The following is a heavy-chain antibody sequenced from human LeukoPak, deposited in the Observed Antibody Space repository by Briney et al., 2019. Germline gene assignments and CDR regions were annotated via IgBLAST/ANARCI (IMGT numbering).Heavy chain of an antibody. D-gene: IGHD1-26*01. CDR2: ISGGGRLT. Sequence: GGSLRLSCVGSGFSFSSFAMSWVRQGPGRGLELVSTISGGGRLTYYADSVKGRFTISRDDSKNMQFLEMSSLRPEDTAVYFCATRITATTGFYFDSWGQGALVTVSA. J-gene: IGHJ4*02. CDR1: GFSFSSFA. CDR3: ATRITATTGFYFDS. V-gene: IGHV3-23*01.